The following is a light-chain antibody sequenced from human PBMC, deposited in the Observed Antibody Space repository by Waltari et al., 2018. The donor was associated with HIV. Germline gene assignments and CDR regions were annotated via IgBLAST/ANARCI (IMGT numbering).Light chain of an antibody. V-gene: IGKV1-39*01. CDR1: QNINTF. J-gene: IGKJ3*01. CDR3: LQTYNAPLT. Sequence: DIQMTQSPSSLSASVGARVTFTCRASQNINTFLNWFQQKPGKAPKLLIYGAHTLQRGVPSRFSGRGSGTDFILTISSLQPEDFATYYCLQTYNAPLTFGPGTKVDV. CDR2: GAH.